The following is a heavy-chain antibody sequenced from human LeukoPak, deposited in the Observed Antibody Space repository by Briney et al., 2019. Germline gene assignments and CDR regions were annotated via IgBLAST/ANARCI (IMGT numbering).Heavy chain of an antibody. CDR3: ASQAVSRWNYFDY. D-gene: IGHD4-17*01. Sequence: SETLSLTCTVSGGSISSYYWSWIRQPPGKGLEWIGYIYYSGSTNYNPSLKSRVTISVDTSKNQFSLKLSSVTAADTAVYYCASQAVSRWNYFDYWGQGTLVTVSS. CDR2: IYYSGST. J-gene: IGHJ4*02. CDR1: GGSISSYY. V-gene: IGHV4-59*01.